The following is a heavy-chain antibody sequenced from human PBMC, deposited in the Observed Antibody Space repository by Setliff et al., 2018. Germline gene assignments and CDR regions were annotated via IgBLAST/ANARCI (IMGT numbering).Heavy chain of an antibody. CDR3: ARASRFGTIVWKGDYYMGV. CDR2: INTNTGSP. Sequence: VASVKVSCKASGYTFTTYAIGWMRQAPGQGLEWMGWINTNTGSPNYAQGFTGXXXXSLXXXXXXXXXXXXXXXXXXXALYXXARASRFGTIVWKGDYYMGVWGRGTTVTVSS. J-gene: IGHJ6*03. D-gene: IGHD2-15*01. CDR1: GYTFTTYA. V-gene: IGHV7-4-1*01.